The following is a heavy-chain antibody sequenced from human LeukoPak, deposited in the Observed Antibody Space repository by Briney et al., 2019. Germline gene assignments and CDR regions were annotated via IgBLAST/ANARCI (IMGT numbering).Heavy chain of an antibody. D-gene: IGHD4-11*01. CDR2: ISGANGDT. V-gene: IGHV1-18*04. CDR3: ARDSNIARFYL. Sequence: ASVKVSCKASGFIFSNFGFIWVRQAPGQGFEWLGWISGANGDTYYTRRFQGRFTITPDTSTNTAYMELSSLRSEDTAVYFCARDSNIARFYLWGQGTLVTVSS. J-gene: IGHJ5*02. CDR1: GFIFSNFG.